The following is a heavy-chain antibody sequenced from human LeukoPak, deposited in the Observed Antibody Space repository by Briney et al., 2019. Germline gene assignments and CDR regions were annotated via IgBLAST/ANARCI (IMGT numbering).Heavy chain of an antibody. CDR2: INTNAGNP. J-gene: IGHJ4*02. D-gene: IGHD1-14*01. CDR3: ARGYTRNQLHFDY. CDR1: GYTFTTYA. Sequence: SVKVSCKTSGYTFTTYAINWVRQAPGQGLEWMGWINTNAGNPTYAQGFRGRFVFSLDSSVSTAYLQVSGLKAEDTAVYYYARGYTRNQLHFDYWGQGTLVAVSS. V-gene: IGHV7-4-1*02.